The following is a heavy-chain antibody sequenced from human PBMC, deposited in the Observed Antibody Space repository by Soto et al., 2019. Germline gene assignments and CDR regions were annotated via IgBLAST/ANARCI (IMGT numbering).Heavy chain of an antibody. J-gene: IGHJ4*02. CDR1: GFTFSSYS. CDR2: ISSSSSTI. V-gene: IGHV3-48*02. D-gene: IGHD3-22*01. Sequence: GVLRLSCAASGFTFSSYSMNWVRQAPGKGLEWVSYISSSSSTIYYADSVKGRFTISRDNAKNSLYLQMNSLRDEDTAVYYCARDTDYYDSSGYYQSHEFDYWGQGTLVTVS. CDR3: ARDTDYYDSSGYYQSHEFDY.